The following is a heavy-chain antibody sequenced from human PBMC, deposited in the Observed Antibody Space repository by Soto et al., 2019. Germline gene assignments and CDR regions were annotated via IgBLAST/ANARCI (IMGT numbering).Heavy chain of an antibody. CDR3: ARVVAPAWGWFAP. CDR1: GGSISSSNW. CDR2: IYHSGST. Sequence: SETLSLTCAVSGGSISSSNWWSWVRQPPGKGLEWIGEIYHSGSTNYNPSLKSRVTISVDKSKNQFSLKLSSVTAADTAVYYWARVVAPAWGWFAPGGQGTLVTVPP. J-gene: IGHJ5*02. D-gene: IGHD2-2*01. V-gene: IGHV4-4*02.